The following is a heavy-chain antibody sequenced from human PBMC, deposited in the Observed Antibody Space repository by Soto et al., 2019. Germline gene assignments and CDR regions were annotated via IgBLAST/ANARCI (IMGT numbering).Heavy chain of an antibody. J-gene: IGHJ5*02. Sequence: PSETLSLTCTVSGASMSAYYWSWIRQSPGKGLEWIGYISYSGSTNYNPSLKSRITISVDTSKKQFSLELSSVTAADTAVYYCASTTSYYYDTSGYSKWFDPWGQGTLVTVSS. V-gene: IGHV4-59*01. D-gene: IGHD3-22*01. CDR2: ISYSGST. CDR3: ASTTSYYYDTSGYSKWFDP. CDR1: GASMSAYY.